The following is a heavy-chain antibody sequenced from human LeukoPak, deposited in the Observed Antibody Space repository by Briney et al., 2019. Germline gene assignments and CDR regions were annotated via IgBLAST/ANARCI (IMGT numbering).Heavy chain of an antibody. CDR2: ISGSGGST. CDR1: GFTFSSYA. V-gene: IGHV3-23*01. CDR3: AKVVGIAAREEGLFGY. Sequence: GGSLRLSCAASGFTFSSYAMSWVRQAPGKGLEWVSAISGSGGSTYCADSVKGRFTISRDNSKNTLYLQMNSLRAEDTAVYYCAKVVGIAAREEGLFGYWGQGTLVTVSS. D-gene: IGHD6-6*01. J-gene: IGHJ4*02.